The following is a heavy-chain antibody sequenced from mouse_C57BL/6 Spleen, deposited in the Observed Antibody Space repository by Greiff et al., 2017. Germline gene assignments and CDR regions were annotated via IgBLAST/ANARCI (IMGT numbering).Heavy chain of an antibody. Sequence: VQLQQSGPELVKPGASVKISCKASGYAFSSSWMNWVKQRPGKGLEWIGRIYPGDGDTNYNGKFKGKATLTADKSSSTAYMQLSSLTSEDSAVYFCARDGDYDGSSYDAMDYWGQGTSVTVSS. J-gene: IGHJ4*01. CDR3: ARDGDYDGSSYDAMDY. D-gene: IGHD1-1*01. CDR1: GYAFSSSW. CDR2: IYPGDGDT. V-gene: IGHV1-82*01.